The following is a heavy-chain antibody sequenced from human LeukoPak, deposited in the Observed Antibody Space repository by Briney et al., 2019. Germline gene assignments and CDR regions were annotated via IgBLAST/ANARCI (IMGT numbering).Heavy chain of an antibody. V-gene: IGHV3-23*01. CDR1: GFTFSNYA. J-gene: IGHJ4*02. CDR2: IRASGGST. Sequence: GGSLRLSCAASGFTFSNYAMTCVRQAPGKGLEWVTSIRASGGSTYYADSVKGRFTISRDNSKNTLYLQMNSLRAEDTAVYYCAKYSSSWDEDYWGQGTLVTVSP. CDR3: AKYSSSWDEDY. D-gene: IGHD6-13*01.